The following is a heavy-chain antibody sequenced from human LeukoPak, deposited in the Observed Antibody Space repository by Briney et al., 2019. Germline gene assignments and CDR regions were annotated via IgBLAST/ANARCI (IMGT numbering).Heavy chain of an antibody. CDR1: GYTFTGYY. V-gene: IGHV1-2*02. Sequence: ASVKVSCKASGYTFTGYYMHWVRQAPGQGLEWMGWINPNSGGTNYAQKFQGRVTITRNTSISTAYMELSSLRSEDTAVYYCARELIARRCWFDPWGQGTLVTVSS. J-gene: IGHJ5*02. D-gene: IGHD4-17*01. CDR2: INPNSGGT. CDR3: ARELIARRCWFDP.